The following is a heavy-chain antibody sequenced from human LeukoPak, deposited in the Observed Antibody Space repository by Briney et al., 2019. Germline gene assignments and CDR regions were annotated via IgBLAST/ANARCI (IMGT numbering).Heavy chain of an antibody. J-gene: IGHJ4*02. CDR1: GSTFTSYG. D-gene: IGHD6-19*01. CDR2: ISVYSGNT. CDR3: ARGTAVAGIDY. Sequence: ASVKVSCKASGSTFTSYGISWGRQPPGQGHELMGWISVYSGNTNYAQKLQGRVTMTTDTSTSTAYMELRSLRSDDTAVYYCARGTAVAGIDYWGQGTLVTVSS. V-gene: IGHV1-18*01.